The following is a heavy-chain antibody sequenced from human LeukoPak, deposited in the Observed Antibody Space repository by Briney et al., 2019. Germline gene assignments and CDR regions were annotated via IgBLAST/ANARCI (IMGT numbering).Heavy chain of an antibody. CDR3: ARTGNPATGDY. CDR2: ISGSGGTT. CDR1: GFTFSSYA. Sequence: GGSLRLSCAASGFTFSSYAMSWVRQAPGKGLEWVSAISGSGGTTYYADSVKGRFTISRDNSKNTLYLQMNSLRAEDTAVYYCARTGNPATGDYWGQGTLVTVSS. J-gene: IGHJ4*02. V-gene: IGHV3-23*01. D-gene: IGHD1-1*01.